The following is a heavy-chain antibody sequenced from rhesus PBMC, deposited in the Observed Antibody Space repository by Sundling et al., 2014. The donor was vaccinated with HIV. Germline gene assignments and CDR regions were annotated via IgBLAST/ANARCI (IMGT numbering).Heavy chain of an antibody. V-gene: IGHV4-173*01. CDR2: ISGTVANT. CDR3: AREAFGVTGSSFGLDS. CDR1: GGSFSANY. D-gene: IGHD1-26*01. J-gene: IGHJ6*01. Sequence: QVQLQESGPGLVKPSDTLSLTCGVSGGSFSANYWGWIRQPPGKGLEWIGRISGTVANTAYNPSLKRRVTISTDTSNNQFSLNLISVTAADTAVYFCAREAFGVTGSSFGLDSWGQGASSPSPQ.